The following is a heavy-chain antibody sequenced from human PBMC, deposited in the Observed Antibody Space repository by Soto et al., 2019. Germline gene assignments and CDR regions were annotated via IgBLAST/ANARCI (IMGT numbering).Heavy chain of an antibody. J-gene: IGHJ6*02. CDR3: ARDSALGYCSSTSCYRPATDYYYGMDV. CDR2: IIPIFGTA. D-gene: IGHD2-2*02. CDR1: GGTFSSYA. Sequence: SVKVSCKASGGTFSSYAISWVLQAPGQGLEWMGGIIPIFGTANYAQKFQGRVTITADESTSTAYMELSSLRSEDTAVYYCARDSALGYCSSTSCYRPATDYYYGMDVWGRGTTVTVSS. V-gene: IGHV1-69*13.